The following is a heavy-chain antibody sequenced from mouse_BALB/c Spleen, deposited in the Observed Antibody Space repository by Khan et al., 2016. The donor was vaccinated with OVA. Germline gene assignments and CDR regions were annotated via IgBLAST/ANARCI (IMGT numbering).Heavy chain of an antibody. Sequence: QVQLQQPGAELVRPGASVKLSCKASGYTFTSYWMNWVKQRPGQGLEWIGMIDPSDSETHYNQMFKDKATLTVDKSSSTANKQLSSLQTKDPAVYYCTRREKYGYDPSWFAYWGQGTLVTVSA. CDR1: GYTFTSYW. CDR2: IDPSDSET. J-gene: IGHJ3*01. V-gene: IGHV1-61*01. D-gene: IGHD2-2*01. CDR3: TRREKYGYDPSWFAY.